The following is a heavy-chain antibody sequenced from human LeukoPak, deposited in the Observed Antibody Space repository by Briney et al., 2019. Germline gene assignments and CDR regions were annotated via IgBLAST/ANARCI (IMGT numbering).Heavy chain of an antibody. V-gene: IGHV4-39*07. J-gene: IGHJ4*02. CDR2: IYYSGST. Sequence: SETLSLTCTVSGGSISSSSYYWGWIRQPPGKGLEWIGSIYYSGSTYYNPSLKSRVTISVDTSKNQFSLKLSSVTAADTAVYYCARDKSGWYDYWGQGTLVTVSS. CDR1: GGSISSSSYY. CDR3: ARDKSGWYDY. D-gene: IGHD6-19*01.